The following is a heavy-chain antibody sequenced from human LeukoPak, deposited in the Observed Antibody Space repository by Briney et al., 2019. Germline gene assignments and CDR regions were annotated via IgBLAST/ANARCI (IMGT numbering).Heavy chain of an antibody. J-gene: IGHJ4*02. V-gene: IGHV3-23*01. CDR3: AGGGNPYYFDY. D-gene: IGHD3-10*01. Sequence: GGSLRLSCAASGFTFSSYPMSWVRQSPGKGLEWVSSLSGSSSSSYYADSVKGRFSISRDNSKNSLYLQMNSLRTEDTALYYCAGGGNPYYFDYWGQGTLVTVSS. CDR1: GFTFSSYP. CDR2: LSGSSSSS.